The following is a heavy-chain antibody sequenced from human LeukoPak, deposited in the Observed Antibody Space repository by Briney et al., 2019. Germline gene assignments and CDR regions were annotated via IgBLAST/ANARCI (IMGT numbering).Heavy chain of an antibody. J-gene: IGHJ1*01. D-gene: IGHD6-6*01. CDR2: IYYSGST. V-gene: IGHV4-59*01. CDR3: ARGGAARLHFQN. Sequence: SETLSLTCTVSGGSIRSYYWTWIRQPPGMGLEWIGYIYYSGSTNNNPSLKSRVTILVDTSKNQFSLKLTSVTAADTAVYYCARGGAARLHFQNWGQGTLVTVSS. CDR1: GGSIRSYY.